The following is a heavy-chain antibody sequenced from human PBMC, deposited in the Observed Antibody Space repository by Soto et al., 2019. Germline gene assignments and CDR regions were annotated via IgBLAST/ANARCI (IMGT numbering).Heavy chain of an antibody. CDR1: GGSISSYY. D-gene: IGHD1-26*01. V-gene: IGHV4-59*01. Sequence: SETLSLTCTVSGGSISSYYWSWIRQPPGKGLEWIGYIYYSGSTNYNPSLKSRVTISVDTSKNQFSLKLSSVTAADTAAYYCARGGSYYYGMDVWGQGTTVTVSS. CDR2: IYYSGST. J-gene: IGHJ6*02. CDR3: ARGGSYYYGMDV.